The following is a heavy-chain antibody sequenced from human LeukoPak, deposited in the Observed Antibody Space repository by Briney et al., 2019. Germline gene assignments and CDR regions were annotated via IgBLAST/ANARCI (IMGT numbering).Heavy chain of an antibody. Sequence: GGSLRLSCAASGFTFSSYGMHWVRQAPGKGLEWVAVIWYDGSNKYYADSVKGRFTISRDNSKNTLYLQMNSLRAEDTAVYYCARSSEAGSYFFDYWGQGTLVTVSS. CDR1: GFTFSSYG. V-gene: IGHV3-33*01. CDR2: IWYDGSNK. D-gene: IGHD3-10*01. J-gene: IGHJ4*02. CDR3: ARSSEAGSYFFDY.